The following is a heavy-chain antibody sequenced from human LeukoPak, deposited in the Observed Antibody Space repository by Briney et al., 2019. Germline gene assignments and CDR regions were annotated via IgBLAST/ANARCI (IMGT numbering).Heavy chain of an antibody. CDR1: GFTFSTYS. CDR3: AKEVSNTYYFFDY. CDR2: SSYDGNNK. Sequence: GGSLRLSCAASGFTFSTYSMNWVRQAPGKGLEWVAVSSYDGNNKYYADSVKGRFTLSRDNSKNTLYLQMNSLRPEDTAIYYCAKEVSNTYYFFDYWGQGTLVTVSS. V-gene: IGHV3-30*18. D-gene: IGHD2-21*01. J-gene: IGHJ4*02.